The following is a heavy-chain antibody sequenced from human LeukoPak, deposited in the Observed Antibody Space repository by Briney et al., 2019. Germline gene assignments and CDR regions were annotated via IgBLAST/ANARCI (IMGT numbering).Heavy chain of an antibody. Sequence: AESLRLSCAASGFTFSSYAMNWVRQAPGKGLEWVAVISYGGSSKYYADSVKGRFTISRDNSKNTLYQQMNSPRADNTAHYCCTRDRSGITMIVVVPALREDAFDIWGQGRMVTVSS. CDR1: GFTFSSYA. CDR2: ISYGGSSK. CDR3: TRDRSGITMIVVVPALREDAFDI. D-gene: IGHD3-22*01. J-gene: IGHJ3*02. V-gene: IGHV3-30*04.